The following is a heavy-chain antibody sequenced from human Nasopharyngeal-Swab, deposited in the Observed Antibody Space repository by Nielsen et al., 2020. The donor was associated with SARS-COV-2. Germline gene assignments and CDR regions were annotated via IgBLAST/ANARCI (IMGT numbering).Heavy chain of an antibody. D-gene: IGHD3-16*02. J-gene: IGHJ3*02. CDR2: INHKRGT. CDR3: ARAHYDYIWGSYRSAFQDDAFDI. Sequence: WIRQPPGKGLEWIGEINHKRGTNYNPSFESRVTVSLDTSKSQLSLRLISVTAADTAVYYCARAHYDYIWGSYRSAFQDDAFDIWGQGTMVTVSS. V-gene: IGHV4-34*01.